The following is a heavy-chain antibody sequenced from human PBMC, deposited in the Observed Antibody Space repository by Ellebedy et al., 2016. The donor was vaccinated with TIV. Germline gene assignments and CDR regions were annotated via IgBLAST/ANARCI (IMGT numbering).Heavy chain of an antibody. V-gene: IGHV3-48*02. J-gene: IGHJ4*02. CDR1: GFTFSTHS. CDR2: ISSSSGTI. D-gene: IGHD3-10*01. CDR3: ARGNPVRGVPRGDYFGY. Sequence: PGGSLRLSCAASGFTFSTHSMNWVRQAPGKGLEWVSYISSSSGTIYYADSVKGRFTISRDNAKSSLYLQMNSLRDEDTAVYYCARGNPVRGVPRGDYFGYWGQGTLVTVSS.